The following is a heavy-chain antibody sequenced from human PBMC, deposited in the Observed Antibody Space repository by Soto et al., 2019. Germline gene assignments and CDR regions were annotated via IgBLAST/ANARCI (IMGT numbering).Heavy chain of an antibody. D-gene: IGHD2-21*02. J-gene: IGHJ3*02. Sequence: QLQLQESGSGLVKPSQTLSLTCAVSGGSITSGTYFWSWIRQPPGKGLEWIGHINHSGSTYYTPSLKSRLTISVDRSKNQFSLKLNAVTAADTAVYYCASARLRRTGRAFDMWGQGTMVTVSS. CDR1: GGSITSGTYF. CDR3: ASARLRRTGRAFDM. V-gene: IGHV4-30-2*01. CDR2: INHSGST.